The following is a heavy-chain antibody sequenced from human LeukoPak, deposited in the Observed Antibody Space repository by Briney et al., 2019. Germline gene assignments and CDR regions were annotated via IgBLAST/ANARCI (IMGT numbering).Heavy chain of an antibody. J-gene: IGHJ4*02. V-gene: IGHV3-48*01. Sequence: PGGSLRLSCAASGFIFSDYSMNWVRQAPGKGLEWISYICFSGGPIYYAVSVEGRFTISRDNSQSSVYLQMNSLRAEDTAVYFCARDVKPFHGGWYYFDCWGQGSLVTVSS. CDR1: GFIFSDYS. CDR2: ICFSGGPI. CDR3: ARDVKPFHGGWYYFDC. D-gene: IGHD6-19*01.